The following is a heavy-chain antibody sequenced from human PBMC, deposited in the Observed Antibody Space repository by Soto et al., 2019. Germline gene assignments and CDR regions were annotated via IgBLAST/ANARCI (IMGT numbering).Heavy chain of an antibody. J-gene: IGHJ4*02. CDR1: GGSVSSGSYY. D-gene: IGHD3-16*02. Sequence: ETLSLTCTVSGGSVSSGSYYWSWIRQPPGKGLEWIGYIYYSGSTNYNPSLKSRVTISVDTSKNQFSLKLSSVTAADTAVYYCARASYDYIWGSYHRLFDYWGQGTLVTVSS. CDR2: IYYSGST. V-gene: IGHV4-61*01. CDR3: ARASYDYIWGSYHRLFDY.